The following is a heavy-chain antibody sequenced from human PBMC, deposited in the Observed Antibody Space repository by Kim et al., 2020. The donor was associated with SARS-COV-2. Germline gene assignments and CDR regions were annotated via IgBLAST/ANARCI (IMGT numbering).Heavy chain of an antibody. CDR1: GGSFSGYY. V-gene: IGHV4-34*01. CDR2: INHSGST. D-gene: IGHD2-15*01. Sequence: SETLSLTCAVYGGSFSGYYWSWIRQPPGKGLEWIGEINHSGSTNYNPSLKSRVTISVDTSKNQFSLKLSSVTAADTAVYYCARGGEARRPSYCSGGSCYSGRRRGWFDPWGQGTLVTVSS. CDR3: ARGGEARRPSYCSGGSCYSGRRRGWFDP. J-gene: IGHJ5*02.